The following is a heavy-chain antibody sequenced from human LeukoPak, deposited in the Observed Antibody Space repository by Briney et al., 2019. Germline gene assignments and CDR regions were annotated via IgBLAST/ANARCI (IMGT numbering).Heavy chain of an antibody. CDR1: GFNFSRYS. D-gene: IGHD6-19*01. V-gene: IGHV3-7*01. CDR3: ANSGWSLRDY. CDR2: IKQDGSEK. J-gene: IGHJ4*02. Sequence: GGSLRLSCAASGFNFSRYSMNWVRQAPGKGLEWVANIKQDGSEKYYVDSVKGRFTISRDNAKNSLYLQMNSLRAEDTAVYYCANSGWSLRDYWGQGTLVTVS.